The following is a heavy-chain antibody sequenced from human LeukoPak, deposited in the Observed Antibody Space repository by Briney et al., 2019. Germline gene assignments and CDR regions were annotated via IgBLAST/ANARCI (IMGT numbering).Heavy chain of an antibody. D-gene: IGHD3-9*01. CDR3: ASLGYFDWLSEEFDY. V-gene: IGHV3-30*03. Sequence: GRSLRLSCAASGFTFSSYGMHWVRQAPGKGLEWVAVISYDGSSKYYADSVKGRFTISRDNSKNTLYLQMNSLRAEDTAVYYCASLGYFDWLSEEFDYLGQGTLVTVSS. J-gene: IGHJ4*02. CDR2: ISYDGSSK. CDR1: GFTFSSYG.